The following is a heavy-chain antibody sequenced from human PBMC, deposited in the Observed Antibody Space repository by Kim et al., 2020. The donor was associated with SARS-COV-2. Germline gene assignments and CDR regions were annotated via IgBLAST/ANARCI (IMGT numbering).Heavy chain of an antibody. CDR3: VRDLFGGLDF. D-gene: IGHD3-16*01. CDR2: INPDGRTN. V-gene: IGHV3-74*01. CDR1: GFSLSSYW. Sequence: GGSLRLSCTASGFSLSSYWFHWVRQVPEKGPVWVSRINPDGRTNNYAGSVRGRFTISRDIAKNTLFLQMNSLRAEDTAVYYCVRDLFGGLDFWGQGTLGTVSS. J-gene: IGHJ4*02.